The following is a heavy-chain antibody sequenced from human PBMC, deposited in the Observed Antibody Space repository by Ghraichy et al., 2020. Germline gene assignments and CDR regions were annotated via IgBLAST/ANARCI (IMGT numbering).Heavy chain of an antibody. D-gene: IGHD6-19*01. CDR2: ISGSGGST. Sequence: GGSLRLSCAASGFTFSSYAMSWVRQAPGKGLEWVSAISGSGGSTYYADSVKGRFTISRDNSKNTLFLQMNSLRAEDTAVYYCTKETSSSGWYPIDYWGQGTLVTVSS. V-gene: IGHV3-23*01. J-gene: IGHJ4*02. CDR1: GFTFSSYA. CDR3: TKETSSSGWYPIDY.